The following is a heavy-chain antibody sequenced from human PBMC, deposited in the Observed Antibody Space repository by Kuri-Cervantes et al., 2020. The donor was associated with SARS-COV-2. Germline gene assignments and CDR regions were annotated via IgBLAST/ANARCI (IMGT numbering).Heavy chain of an antibody. CDR3: AKGPGSGWYYFDY. CDR2: ISGSGSGT. D-gene: IGHD6-19*01. V-gene: IGHV3-23*01. CDR1: VFSFGTSA. J-gene: IGHJ4*02. Sequence: GGSLRLSCAASVFSFGTSAMSWVRQAPGKGLEWVSSISGSGSGTYYADSVKGRFTISRDNSKNTLYLQMNSLRAEDTAVYYCAKGPGSGWYYFDYWGQGTLVTVSS.